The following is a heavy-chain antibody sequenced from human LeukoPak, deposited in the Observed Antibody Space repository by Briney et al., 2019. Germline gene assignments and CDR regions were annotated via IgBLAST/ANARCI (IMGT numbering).Heavy chain of an antibody. Sequence: GALVKVSCKPSGDTFTGYYMHWVRQAPGQGLEWMGWINPQSGDTYYAQKFQGRVALTRDTSISTAYMELSRLRSDDTAVYFCARDVTSTWYYFDSWGQGTLVTVSS. CDR1: GDTFTGYY. D-gene: IGHD6-13*01. CDR2: INPQSGDT. V-gene: IGHV1-2*02. J-gene: IGHJ4*02. CDR3: ARDVTSTWYYFDS.